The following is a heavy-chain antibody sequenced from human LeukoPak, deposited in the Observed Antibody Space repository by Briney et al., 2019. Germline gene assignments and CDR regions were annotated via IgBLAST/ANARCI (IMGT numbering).Heavy chain of an antibody. CDR1: GGSISSGAYY. J-gene: IGHJ4*02. CDR3: ARGPYQLLWFGEPFDY. D-gene: IGHD3-10*01. Sequence: PSETLSLTCTVSGGSISSGAYYWSWIRQPPGKGLEWIGYIYYSGSTYYNPSLKSRVTISVDTSKNQFSLKLSSVTAADTAVYYCARGPYQLLWFGEPFDYWGQGTLVTVSS. V-gene: IGHV4-30-4*01. CDR2: IYYSGST.